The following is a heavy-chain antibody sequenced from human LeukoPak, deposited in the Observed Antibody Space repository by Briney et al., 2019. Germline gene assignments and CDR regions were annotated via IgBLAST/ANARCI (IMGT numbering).Heavy chain of an antibody. V-gene: IGHV3-66*01. CDR1: GFTVSTNY. D-gene: IGHD4-11*01. Sequence: GGSLRLFCAACGFTVSTNYMSWVRQAPGEGLEWVSVISGGGVTYYADSGKGRFIISRDNSDNPLYLQMNSLRAEVTAAYYCARVVDYTRALDIWGQGTMVTVSS. J-gene: IGHJ3*02. CDR3: ARVVDYTRALDI. CDR2: ISGGGVT.